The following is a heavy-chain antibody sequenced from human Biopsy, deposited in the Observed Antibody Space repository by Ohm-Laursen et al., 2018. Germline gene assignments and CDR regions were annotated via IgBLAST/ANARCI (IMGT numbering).Heavy chain of an antibody. CDR3: ARVFCTSTTCYGLLDN. D-gene: IGHD2/OR15-2a*01. CDR2: ICPYNDKT. CDR1: GYTFTSYD. Sequence: VASVKVSCNASGYTFTSYDISWVRQAPGQGLEWMGWICPYNDKTSYPPKLQDRVTMTADTSTNTAHMELRSLRSDETPVYYCARVFCTSTTCYGLLDNWGQGTVVTVSS. V-gene: IGHV1-18*01. J-gene: IGHJ4*02.